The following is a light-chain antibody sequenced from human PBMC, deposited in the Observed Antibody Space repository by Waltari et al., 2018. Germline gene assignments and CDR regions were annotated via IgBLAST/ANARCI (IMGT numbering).Light chain of an antibody. CDR1: QSVGTW. Sequence: DIQMTQSPSTLSASVGDRVTISCRASQSVGTWLAWYQQKPGKAPKLLIYMASSLESGVPSRFSGSGPGTDFTLTISSLQPDDFATYSCQQYSSFSTFGQGTKV. CDR2: MAS. V-gene: IGKV1-5*03. CDR3: QQYSSFST. J-gene: IGKJ2*01.